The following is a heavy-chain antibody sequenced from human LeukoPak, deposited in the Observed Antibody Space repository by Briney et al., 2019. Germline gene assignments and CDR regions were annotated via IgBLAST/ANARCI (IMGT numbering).Heavy chain of an antibody. Sequence: ASVKDSCKTSGYTFNTYGIAWVRQAPGQGLEWMGWIIAYNGNTNYAQNLQDRVTMTTDTSTTTAYMELRSLRSDDTAVYYCARAAYAISYYYYYYYMDVWGKGTTVTVSS. CDR3: ARAAYAISYYYYYYYMDV. CDR2: IIAYNGNT. D-gene: IGHD2-8*01. CDR1: GYTFNTYG. V-gene: IGHV1-18*01. J-gene: IGHJ6*03.